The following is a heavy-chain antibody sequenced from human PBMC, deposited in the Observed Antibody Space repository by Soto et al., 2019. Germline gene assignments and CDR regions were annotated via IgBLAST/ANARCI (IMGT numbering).Heavy chain of an antibody. Sequence: WESXRLSCASSGFTFSSYSRHWFRQAPGKGLEWVAVISYDGSNKYYADSVKGRFTISRDNSKNTLYLQMNSLRAEDTAVYYCASNLEYVWGQGTLVTVSS. D-gene: IGHD3-16*01. CDR1: GFTFSSYS. J-gene: IGHJ4*02. V-gene: IGHV3-30-3*01. CDR3: ASNLEYV. CDR2: ISYDGSNK.